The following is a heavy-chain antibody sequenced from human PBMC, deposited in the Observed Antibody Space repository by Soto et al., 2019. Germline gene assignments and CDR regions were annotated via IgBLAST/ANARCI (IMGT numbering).Heavy chain of an antibody. V-gene: IGHV3-48*03. J-gene: IGHJ4*02. CDR2: ISSSGNTI. Sequence: EVQLVESGGGLVQPGGSLRLSCIASGFTFSSYEMNWVRQAPGEGLLWVSHISSSGNTIYYADSVQGRFTISRDNAKNSLYLQMNSLRAEDTAVYYCARGGYSYHLDYWGQGTLVTVSS. CDR3: ARGGYSYHLDY. CDR1: GFTFSSYE. D-gene: IGHD5-18*01.